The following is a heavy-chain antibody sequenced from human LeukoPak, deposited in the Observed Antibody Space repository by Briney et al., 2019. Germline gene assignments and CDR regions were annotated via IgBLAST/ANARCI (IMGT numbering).Heavy chain of an antibody. Sequence: PGGSLRLSCAASGFTFSSYEMNWVRQAPGKGLEWVSYISSSSSTIYYADSVKGRFTISRDNAKNSLYLQMNSLRAEDTAVYYCARDEGGYCSGGSCYSPGGFDYWGQGTLVTVSS. J-gene: IGHJ4*02. CDR3: ARDEGGYCSGGSCYSPGGFDY. CDR1: GFTFSSYE. CDR2: ISSSSSTI. D-gene: IGHD2-15*01. V-gene: IGHV3-48*01.